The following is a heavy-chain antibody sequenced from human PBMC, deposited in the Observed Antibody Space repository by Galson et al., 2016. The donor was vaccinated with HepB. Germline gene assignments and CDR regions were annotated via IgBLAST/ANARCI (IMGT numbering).Heavy chain of an antibody. V-gene: IGHV3-48*04. J-gene: IGHJ5*01. CDR3: AGEEAIYDNLSAEENWFDS. CDR2: ISGNSGTI. D-gene: IGHD3-22*01. Sequence: SLRLSCAASEFSFSNYNMNWVRQAPGKGLEWVSYISGNSGTIAYADSVKGRFTISRDNAKDSLYLQMNRLRVEDTAVYYCAGEEAIYDNLSAEENWFDSWGQGTLVIVSS. CDR1: EFSFSNYN.